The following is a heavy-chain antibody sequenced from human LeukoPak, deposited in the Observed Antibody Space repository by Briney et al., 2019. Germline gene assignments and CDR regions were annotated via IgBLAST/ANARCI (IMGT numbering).Heavy chain of an antibody. D-gene: IGHD6-19*01. CDR2: IKQDGSEK. J-gene: IGHJ4*02. V-gene: IGHV3-7*01. CDR3: ARGPGSGWYLGYFDY. Sequence: GGSLRLSCAASGFTFSSYWMSWVRQAPGKGLEWVANIKQDGSEKYYVDSVKGRFTISRDNAKNSLYLQMNSLRAEDTAVYYCARGPGSGWYLGYFDYWGQGTLVTVSS. CDR1: GFTFSSYW.